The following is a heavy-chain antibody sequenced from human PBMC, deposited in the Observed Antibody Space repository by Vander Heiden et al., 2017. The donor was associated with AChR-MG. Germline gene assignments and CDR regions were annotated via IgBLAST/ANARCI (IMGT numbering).Heavy chain of an antibody. Sequence: QVQLVESAVGVVQPGRSLRLSCAASGVPFGSLGMHWVRQAPGKGLEWVAVISYDGSNKYYADSVKGRFTISRDNSKNTLYLQMNSLRAEHTDVYYRAKDTGYSSGGRGRYYDYWGQGPLMAVAS. J-gene: IGHJ4*02. V-gene: IGHV3-30*18. D-gene: IGHD6-19*01. CDR2: ISYDGSNK. CDR1: GVPFGSLG. CDR3: AKDTGYSSGGRGRYYDY.